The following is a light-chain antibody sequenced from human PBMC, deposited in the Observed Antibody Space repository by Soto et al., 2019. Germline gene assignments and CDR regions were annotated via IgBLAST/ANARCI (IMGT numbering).Light chain of an antibody. V-gene: IGKV1-5*03. CDR3: QEYETFSPWT. Sequence: IQMTQSPSIVSASVGDRVTITCRASQRIDTWLAWYQQKPGTAPKLLIYKATTLQSGVPSRFSGSGSGTEFTLAISSLEPDDFATYYCQEYETFSPWTFGQGTKVEVK. J-gene: IGKJ1*01. CDR2: KAT. CDR1: QRIDTW.